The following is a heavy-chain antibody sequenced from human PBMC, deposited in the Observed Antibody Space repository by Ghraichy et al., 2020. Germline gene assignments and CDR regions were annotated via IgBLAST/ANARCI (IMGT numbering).Heavy chain of an antibody. V-gene: IGHV3-66*01. Sequence: GGSLRLSCAASGFTVSSNYMSWVRQAPGKGLEWVSVIYSGGSAYYADSVKGRFTISRDNSKNTLYLQMNSLRAEDTAVYYCARDRAVSDNAFDIWGQGTMVTVSS. D-gene: IGHD2/OR15-2a*01. CDR2: IYSGGSA. CDR3: ARDRAVSDNAFDI. J-gene: IGHJ3*02. CDR1: GFTVSSNY.